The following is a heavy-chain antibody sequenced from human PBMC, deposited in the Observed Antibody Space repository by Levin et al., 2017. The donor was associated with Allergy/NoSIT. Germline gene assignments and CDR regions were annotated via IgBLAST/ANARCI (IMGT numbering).Heavy chain of an antibody. CDR2: IKQDGSEK. CDR1: GFTFSSYW. V-gene: IGHV3-7*01. D-gene: IGHD1-26*01. CDR3: ARESLSGSYPD. Sequence: GESLKISCAASGFTFSSYWMSWVRQAPGKGLEWVANIKQDGSEKYYVDSVKGRFTISRDNAKNSLYLQMNSLRAEDTAVYYCARESLSGSYPDWGQGTLVTVSS. J-gene: IGHJ4*02.